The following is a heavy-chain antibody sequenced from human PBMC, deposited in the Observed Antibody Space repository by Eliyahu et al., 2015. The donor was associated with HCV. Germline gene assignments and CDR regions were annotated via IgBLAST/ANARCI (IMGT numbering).Heavy chain of an antibody. CDR1: GGTFSSYA. J-gene: IGHJ4*02. CDR3: ARAPQGYSYVPNYFDY. D-gene: IGHD5-18*01. CDR2: IIPIFGTA. Sequence: EVKKPGSSVKVSCKASGGTFSSYAISWVRQAPGQGLEWMGGIIPIFGTANYAQKFQGRVTITADESTSTAYMELSSLRSEDTAVYYCARAPQGYSYVPNYFDYWGQGTLVTVSS. V-gene: IGHV1-69*01.